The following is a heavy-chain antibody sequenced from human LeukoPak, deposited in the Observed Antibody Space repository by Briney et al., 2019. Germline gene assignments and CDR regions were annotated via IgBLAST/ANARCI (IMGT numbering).Heavy chain of an antibody. CDR2: IWYDGSNK. CDR1: GFTFSSYG. CDR3: ARGPNSNWSGLDF. Sequence: GGSLRLSCAASGFTFSSYGMHWVRQAPGKGLEWVAVIWYDGSNKYYADSVKGRFTISRDNSKNTLYLQMNSLRADDTGVYYCARGPNSNWSGLDFWGQGTLLTVSS. J-gene: IGHJ4*02. V-gene: IGHV3-33*01. D-gene: IGHD6-6*01.